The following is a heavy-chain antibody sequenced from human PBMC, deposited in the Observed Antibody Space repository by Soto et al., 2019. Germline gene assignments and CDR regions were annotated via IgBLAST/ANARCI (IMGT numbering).Heavy chain of an antibody. CDR1: EYTFTSYV. D-gene: IGHD4-4*01. V-gene: IGHV1-3*01. CDR2: INAGNGNT. CDR3: ARELQGLYYFDY. Sequence: QVQVVQSGAEVKKPGASVGVSCKASEYTFTSYVMHWVRQAPGQSLEWMGWINAGNGNTKYSQKFQDRVTITRDTSASTAYMELSSLRSEDTAVYYCARELQGLYYFDYWGQGTLVTVSS. J-gene: IGHJ4*02.